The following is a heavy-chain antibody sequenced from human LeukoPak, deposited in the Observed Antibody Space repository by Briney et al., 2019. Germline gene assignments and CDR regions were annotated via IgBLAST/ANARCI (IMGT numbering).Heavy chain of an antibody. CDR2: IDPSDFYN. Sequence: TPGESLKISCKGSGYSFTSFWITGVRQMPGKGLEWMGTIDPSDFYNNYSPSFQGHVTISADKSISTAYLQWSSLKASDTAMYYCAYAVCDYDSFDYWGQGTLVTVSS. J-gene: IGHJ4*02. CDR1: GYSFTSFW. V-gene: IGHV5-10-1*01. CDR3: AYAVCDYDSFDY. D-gene: IGHD3-22*01.